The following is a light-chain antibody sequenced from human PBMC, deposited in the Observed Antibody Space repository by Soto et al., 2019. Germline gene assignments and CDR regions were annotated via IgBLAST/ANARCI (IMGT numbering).Light chain of an antibody. CDR2: SNN. CDR1: SSNIGSNA. Sequence: QLVLTQPPSASGTPGQRVTISCSGGSSNIGSNAVTWYHQLPGTAPKLLIYSNNQRPSGVPDRFSGSKSGTSASLAISGLQSEDEADYYCAAWDDSLNGLYVFGTGTKVTVL. CDR3: AAWDDSLNGLYV. J-gene: IGLJ1*01. V-gene: IGLV1-44*01.